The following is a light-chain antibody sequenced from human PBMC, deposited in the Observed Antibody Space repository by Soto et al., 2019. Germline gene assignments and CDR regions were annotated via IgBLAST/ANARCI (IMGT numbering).Light chain of an antibody. Sequence: DIVMTQSPDSLAASLGERATINCKSSQSVLYSSNNKNYLAWYQQKPGQPPKLLIYWASTRESGVPDRFSGSGSGTDFTLTISSLQAEDVAVYYCQQYHSTPWTFGQGTKVEIK. CDR1: QSVLYSSNNKNY. J-gene: IGKJ1*01. CDR2: WAS. CDR3: QQYHSTPWT. V-gene: IGKV4-1*01.